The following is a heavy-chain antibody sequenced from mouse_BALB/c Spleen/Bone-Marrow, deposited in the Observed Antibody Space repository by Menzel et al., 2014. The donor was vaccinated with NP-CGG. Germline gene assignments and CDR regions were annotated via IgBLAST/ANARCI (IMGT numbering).Heavy chain of an antibody. V-gene: IGHV2-6-7*01. J-gene: IGHJ1*01. D-gene: IGHD1-2*01. CDR3: ARVDYYGWGYFDV. CDR1: GFSLTGYG. Sequence: QVQLKESGPGLVAPSQSLSITCTVSGFSLTGYGVSWVRQPPGKGLEWLGMIWGDGSTDYNSALKSRLSISKDNSKSQVFLKMNSLQTDDTARYYCARVDYYGWGYFDVRGAGTTVTVSS. CDR2: IWGDGST.